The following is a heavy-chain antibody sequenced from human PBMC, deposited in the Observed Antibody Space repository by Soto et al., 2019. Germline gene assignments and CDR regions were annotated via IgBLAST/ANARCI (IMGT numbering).Heavy chain of an antibody. CDR3: ARPNLAYCGGDCYSGPFDY. Sequence: PGESLKISCKGSGYSFTSYWIGWVRQMPGKGLEWMGIIYPGDSDTRYSPSFQGQVTISADKSISTAYLQWSSLKVSDTAMYYCARPNLAYCGGDCYSGPFDYWGQGTLVTVSS. J-gene: IGHJ4*02. CDR1: GYSFTSYW. CDR2: IYPGDSDT. V-gene: IGHV5-51*01. D-gene: IGHD2-21*02.